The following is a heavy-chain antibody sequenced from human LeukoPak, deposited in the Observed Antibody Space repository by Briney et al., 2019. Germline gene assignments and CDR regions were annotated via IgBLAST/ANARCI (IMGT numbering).Heavy chain of an antibody. Sequence: SETLSLTCSVSGRSINNYYWSWIRQPPGKGLEWIGYIFYSGSTKYNPSLKTRVTISVDTSKNQFSLKLSSVTAADTAVYYCARGWGSSWYYFDYWGQGTLVTVSS. D-gene: IGHD6-13*01. CDR1: GRSINNYY. J-gene: IGHJ4*02. V-gene: IGHV4-59*01. CDR2: IFYSGST. CDR3: ARGWGSSWYYFDY.